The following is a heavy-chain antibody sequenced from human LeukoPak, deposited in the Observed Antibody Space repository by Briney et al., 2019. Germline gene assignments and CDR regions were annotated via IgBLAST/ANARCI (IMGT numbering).Heavy chain of an antibody. Sequence: GRSLRLSCTASGFTFSSYAMHWVRQAPGKGLEWVAVMSYDGSNKYYADSVKGRFTISRDNAQNRLYLQMSSLRAEDTAVYYCATLSDAIAAAGTRNYWGQGTLVTVSS. V-gene: IGHV3-30-3*01. CDR1: GFTFSSYA. D-gene: IGHD6-13*01. J-gene: IGHJ4*02. CDR2: MSYDGSNK. CDR3: ATLSDAIAAAGTRNY.